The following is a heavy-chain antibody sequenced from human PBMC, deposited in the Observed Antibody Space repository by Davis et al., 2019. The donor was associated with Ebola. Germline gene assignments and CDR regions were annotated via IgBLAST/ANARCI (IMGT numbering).Heavy chain of an antibody. CDR2: MNPNSGNT. CDR1: GYTFTSYD. D-gene: IGHD3-10*01. CDR3: ARALYGSGAPFDY. J-gene: IGHJ4*02. Sequence: ASVKVSCKASGYTFTSYDINWVRQATGQGLEWMGRMNPNSGNTGYAQKFQGRVTITRNTSISTAYMELSSLRSEDTAVYYCARALYGSGAPFDYWGQGTLVTVSS. V-gene: IGHV1-8*03.